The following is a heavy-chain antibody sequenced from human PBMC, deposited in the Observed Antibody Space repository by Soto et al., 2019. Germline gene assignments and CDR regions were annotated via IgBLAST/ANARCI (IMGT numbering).Heavy chain of an antibody. Sequence: QVQLVQSGAEVKKPGSSVTVSCKASGGTFGNSAISWVRQAPGQGLEWMGGIIPIFPTPDYAQKFQGRVTITADESTSTANMEWPSLRSGDTAFYYWARDKDRQQLGGTYYSGIDAWGQGTTVTVSS. D-gene: IGHD3-3*02. CDR3: ARDKDRQQLGGTYYSGIDA. CDR1: GGTFGNSA. CDR2: IIPIFPTP. V-gene: IGHV1-69*12. J-gene: IGHJ6*02.